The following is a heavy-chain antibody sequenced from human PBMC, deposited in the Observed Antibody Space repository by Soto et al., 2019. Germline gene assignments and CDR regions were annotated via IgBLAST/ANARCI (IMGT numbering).Heavy chain of an antibody. CDR2: IYYSGST. V-gene: IGHV4-31*03. Sequence: SETLSLTCTVSGGSISSGGYYWSWIRQHPGKGLEWIGYIYYSGSTYYNPSLKSRVTISVDTSKNQFSLKLSSVTAADTAVYYCARGPNYYDSSGQDFDYWGQGTLVTVSS. CDR1: GGSISSGGYY. J-gene: IGHJ4*02. D-gene: IGHD3-22*01. CDR3: ARGPNYYDSSGQDFDY.